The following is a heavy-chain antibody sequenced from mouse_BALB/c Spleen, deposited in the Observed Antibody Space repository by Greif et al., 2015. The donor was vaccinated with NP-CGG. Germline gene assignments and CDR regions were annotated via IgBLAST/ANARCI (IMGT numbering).Heavy chain of an antibody. CDR3: AREKGDYDYFDY. J-gene: IGHJ2*01. D-gene: IGHD2-4*01. CDR2: ISSGGST. V-gene: IGHV5-6-5*01. CDR1: GFTFSSYA. Sequence: DVHLVESGGGLVKPGGSLKLSCAASGFTFSSYAMSWVRQTPEKRLEWVASISSGGSTYYPDSVKGRFTISRDNARNILYLQMSSLRSEDTAMCYCAREKGDYDYFDYWGQGTTLTVSS.